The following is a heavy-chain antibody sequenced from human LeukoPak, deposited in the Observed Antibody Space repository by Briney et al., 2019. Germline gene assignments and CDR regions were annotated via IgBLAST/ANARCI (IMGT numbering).Heavy chain of an antibody. V-gene: IGHV4-39*07. CDR3: ARGPKWLGSFDI. CDR2: IYYSGST. D-gene: IGHD3-22*01. Sequence: SETLSLTCTVSGGSISSSSYYWGWIRQPPGKGLEWIGSIYYSGSTYYNPSLKSRVTISVDTSKNQFSLKLSSVTAADTAVYYCARGPKWLGSFDIWGQGTMVTVSS. CDR1: GGSISSSSYY. J-gene: IGHJ3*02.